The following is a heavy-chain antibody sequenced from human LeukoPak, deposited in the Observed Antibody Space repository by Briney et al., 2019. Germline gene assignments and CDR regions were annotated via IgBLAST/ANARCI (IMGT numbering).Heavy chain of an antibody. CDR2: IKSKTDGGTT. Sequence: GGFLRLSCAASGFTFSNAWMSWVRQAPGKGLEWVGRIKSKTDGGTTDYAAPVKGRFTISRDDSKNTLYVQMNSLKTEDTAVYYCTTGPYDYGSGTYYHWGQGTLVTVSS. V-gene: IGHV3-15*01. D-gene: IGHD3-10*01. J-gene: IGHJ4*02. CDR3: TTGPYDYGSGTYYH. CDR1: GFTFSNAW.